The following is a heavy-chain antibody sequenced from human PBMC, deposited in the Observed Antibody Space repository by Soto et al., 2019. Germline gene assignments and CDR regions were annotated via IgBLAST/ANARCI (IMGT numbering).Heavy chain of an antibody. V-gene: IGHV3-30*18. CDR3: AKDRRRPMIADV. D-gene: IGHD3-22*01. J-gene: IGHJ6*02. CDR2: ISYDGSNK. CDR1: GFTFSSYG. Sequence: QVQLVESGGGVVQPGRSLRLSCAASGFTFSSYGMHWVRQAPGKGLEWVAVISYDGSNKYYADSVKGRFTISRDNSKNTLYLQMNSLGAEDTAVYYCAKDRRRPMIADVWGQGTTVTVSS.